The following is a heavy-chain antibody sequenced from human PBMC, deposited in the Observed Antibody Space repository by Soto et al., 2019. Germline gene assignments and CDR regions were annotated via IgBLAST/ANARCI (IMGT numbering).Heavy chain of an antibody. CDR2: IFPGDSDT. J-gene: IGHJ3*02. CDR3: ARPDSEGTTGAFDT. V-gene: IGHV5-51*07. Sequence: GESPKISCKGSGDRFTSYWIGWVHQRPGKGLEWMGIIFPGDSDTRYSPSFHGQVTISADNSISTAYLQWSSLKASDTAMYYCARPDSEGTTGAFDTWGQGTMVTVSS. D-gene: IGHD1-1*01. CDR1: GDRFTSYW.